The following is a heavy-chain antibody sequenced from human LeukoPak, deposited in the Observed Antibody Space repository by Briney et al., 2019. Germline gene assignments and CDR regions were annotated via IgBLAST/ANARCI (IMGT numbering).Heavy chain of an antibody. CDR1: GGSISSYY. CDR3: ARDLYPYGDYPDAFDI. J-gene: IGHJ3*02. D-gene: IGHD4-17*01. CDR2: IYYSGST. Sequence: PSGTLSLTCTVSGGSISSYYWSWIRQPPGKGLEWIGYIYYSGSTNYNPSLKSRVTISVDTSKNQFSLKLSSVTAADTAVYYCARDLYPYGDYPDAFDIWGQGTMVTVSS. V-gene: IGHV4-59*01.